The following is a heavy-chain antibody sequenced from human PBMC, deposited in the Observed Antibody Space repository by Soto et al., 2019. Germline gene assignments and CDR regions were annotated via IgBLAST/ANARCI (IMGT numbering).Heavy chain of an antibody. J-gene: IGHJ6*02. CDR2: IIPIFGTA. CDR1: GGTFSSYA. Sequence: VKVSCKASGGTFSSYAISWVRQAPGQGLEWMGGIIPIFGTANYAQKFQGRVTITADESTSTAYMELSSLRSEDTAVYYCARDRPPRYGMDVWGQGTTVTVSS. V-gene: IGHV1-69*01. CDR3: ARDRPPRYGMDV.